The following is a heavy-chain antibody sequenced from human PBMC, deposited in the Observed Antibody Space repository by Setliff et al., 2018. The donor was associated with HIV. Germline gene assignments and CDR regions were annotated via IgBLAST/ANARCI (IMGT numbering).Heavy chain of an antibody. J-gene: IGHJ4*02. D-gene: IGHD3-10*01. CDR3: ARAGSGSYYNAPHY. V-gene: IGHV5-51*01. Sequence: GESLKISCKGSGYSFTSNWIGWVRQMPGKGLEWMGIIYPGDSDARYSPSFQGQVTISADRSISTAYLQWSSLKAPDTAMYYCARAGSGSYYNAPHYWGQGTLVTVSS. CDR2: IYPGDSDA. CDR1: GYSFTSNW.